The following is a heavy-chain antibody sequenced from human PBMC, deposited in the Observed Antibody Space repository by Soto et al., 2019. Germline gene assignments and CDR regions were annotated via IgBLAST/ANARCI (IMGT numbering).Heavy chain of an antibody. J-gene: IGHJ6*02. D-gene: IGHD3-10*01. CDR2: ISAHNGNT. Sequence: GASVKVSCKASGYTFTSYGISWVRQAPGQGLEWMGWISAHNGNTKYAQKLQGRVTMTTDTSTSTAYMELRSLRSDDTAVYYCAREGYYSGSGTYSPPRYYGMDAWGQGTTVTVSS. CDR3: AREGYYSGSGTYSPPRYYGMDA. V-gene: IGHV1-18*01. CDR1: GYTFTSYG.